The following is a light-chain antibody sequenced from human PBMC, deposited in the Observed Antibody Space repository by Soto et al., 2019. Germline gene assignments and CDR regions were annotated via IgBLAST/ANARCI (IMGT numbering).Light chain of an antibody. Sequence: EIVMTQYTATLSLSPGQRATLSCRASQSVSTSFLAWYQQKPGQAPRLLIYGAFSRATGIPDRFSGSGSGTDFTLTISRLEPEDFAVYYCQQYGNSIPITFGQGTRLEIK. V-gene: IGKV3-20*01. J-gene: IGKJ5*01. CDR1: QSVSTSF. CDR2: GAF. CDR3: QQYGNSIPIT.